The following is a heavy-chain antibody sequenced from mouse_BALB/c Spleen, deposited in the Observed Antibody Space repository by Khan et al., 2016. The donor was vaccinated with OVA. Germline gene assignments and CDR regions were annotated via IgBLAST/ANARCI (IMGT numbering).Heavy chain of an antibody. CDR3: ARNYDYDEGLAY. CDR2: IWSGGTT. CDR1: GFSLTTYG. D-gene: IGHD2-4*01. J-gene: IGHJ3*01. Sequence: QVQLQQSGPGLVQPSQSLSITCTVSGFSLTTYGVHWVRQSPGKGLEWLGVIWSGGTTDYSAAFISRLSITKDNSKSQVFFKMNSQQANDKAIYYCARNYDYDEGLAYWGQGTLVTVSA. V-gene: IGHV2-2*02.